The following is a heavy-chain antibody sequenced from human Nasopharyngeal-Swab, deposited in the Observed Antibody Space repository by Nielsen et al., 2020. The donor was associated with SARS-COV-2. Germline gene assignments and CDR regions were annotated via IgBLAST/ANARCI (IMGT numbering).Heavy chain of an antibody. CDR2: IWYDGSNK. CDR3: ARDLGGHAILHYMDV. V-gene: IGHV3-33*01. J-gene: IGHJ6*03. Sequence: GESLKISCAASGFTFSSYGMHWVRQAPGKGLEWVAVIWYDGSNKYYADSVKGRFTISRDNSKNTLYLQMNSLRAEDTAVYYCARDLGGHAILHYMDVWGKGTTVTVSS. CDR1: GFTFSSYG. D-gene: IGHD2-8*02.